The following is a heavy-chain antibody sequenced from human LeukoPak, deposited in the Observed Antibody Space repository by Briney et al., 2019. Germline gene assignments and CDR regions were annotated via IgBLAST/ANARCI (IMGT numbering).Heavy chain of an antibody. J-gene: IGHJ4*02. CDR3: AKGQTGSYYGSYFDY. Sequence: GGSLRLSCAASGFTFNKYAMTWVRQAPGEGLEWVSTISASGGSTYFAASVKGRFTISRDSSENTVFLQMNSLRTEDTAVYYCAKGQTGSYYGSYFDYWGQGAQVTVSP. D-gene: IGHD1-26*01. CDR1: GFTFNKYA. V-gene: IGHV3-23*01. CDR2: ISASGGST.